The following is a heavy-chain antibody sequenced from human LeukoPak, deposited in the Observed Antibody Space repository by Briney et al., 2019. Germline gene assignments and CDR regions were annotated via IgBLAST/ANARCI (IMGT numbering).Heavy chain of an antibody. CDR1: GFTVSSNY. CDR2: IYSGGNT. CDR3: ARGHYDTSGYYFYYFDY. Sequence: GGSLRLSCAASGFTVSSNYISWVRQAPGKGLEWVSVIYSGGNTYYADSVKGRFTISRDNSENTLYLQMNSLRAEDTAVYYCARGHYDTSGYYFYYFDYWGQGTLVTVSS. D-gene: IGHD3-22*01. V-gene: IGHV3-53*01. J-gene: IGHJ4*02.